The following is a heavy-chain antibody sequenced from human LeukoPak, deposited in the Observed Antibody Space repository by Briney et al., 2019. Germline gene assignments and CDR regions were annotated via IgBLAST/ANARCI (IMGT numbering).Heavy chain of an antibody. Sequence: ASVKVSCKASGYTFTSYGISWVRQGPGRGLEWMGWISAYNGNTNYAQKLQGRVTMTTDTSTSTAYMELRSLRSDDTAVYYCARVRDYVWGTLPYNWFDPWGQGTLVTVSS. CDR2: ISAYNGNT. J-gene: IGHJ5*02. V-gene: IGHV1-18*01. D-gene: IGHD3-16*01. CDR1: GYTFTSYG. CDR3: ARVRDYVWGTLPYNWFDP.